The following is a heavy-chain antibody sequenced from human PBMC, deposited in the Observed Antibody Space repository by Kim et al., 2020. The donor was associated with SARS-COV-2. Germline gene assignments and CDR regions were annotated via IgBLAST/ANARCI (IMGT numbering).Heavy chain of an antibody. CDR1: VGSLSGYR. J-gene: IGHJ6*02. CDR3: ARGWSGVVPSPILGIGPHYDYYAMDV. CDR2: INHSGTT. Sequence: SETLSLTCAVYVGSLSGYRWSWVRQPPGKGPEWIGEINHSGTTNYNPSLKSRVAISVDTSKNQFSLKLNSVTAADTSVYFCARGWSGVVPSPILGIGPHYDYYAMDVWGRGTAVIVSS. V-gene: IGHV4-34*01. D-gene: IGHD7-27*01.